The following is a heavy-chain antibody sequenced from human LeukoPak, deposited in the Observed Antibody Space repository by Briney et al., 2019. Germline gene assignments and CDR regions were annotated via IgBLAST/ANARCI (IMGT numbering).Heavy chain of an antibody. Sequence: GGSLRLSCAVSGFTFSNFAMTWVRQAPGKGLEWVSVISGSGDRTFNPDSVKGRFTISRDNSKNTLYLQMNSLSAEDTAVYYCAKFRSDSRDAFDLWGQGTLVTVSS. CDR3: AKFRSDSRDAFDL. J-gene: IGHJ3*01. CDR1: GFTFSNFA. CDR2: ISGSGDRT. V-gene: IGHV3-23*01. D-gene: IGHD3-22*01.